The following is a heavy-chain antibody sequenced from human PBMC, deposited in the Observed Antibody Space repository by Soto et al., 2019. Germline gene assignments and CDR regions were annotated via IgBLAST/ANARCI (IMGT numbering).Heavy chain of an antibody. CDR3: ARGGGYNWNHPLGVYYGMDV. J-gene: IGHJ6*02. V-gene: IGHV5-10-1*01. CDR1: GYSFTSYW. CDR2: IDPSDSYT. D-gene: IGHD1-20*01. Sequence: GESLKISCKGSGYSFTSYWISWVRQMPGKGLEWMGRIDPSDSYTNYSPSFQGHVTISADKSISTAYLQWSSLKASDTAMYYCARGGGYNWNHPLGVYYGMDVWGQGTTVTVSS.